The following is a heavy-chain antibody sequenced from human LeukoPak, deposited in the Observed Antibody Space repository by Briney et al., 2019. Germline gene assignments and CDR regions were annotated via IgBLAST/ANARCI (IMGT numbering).Heavy chain of an antibody. CDR1: GGSFRGYY. CDR3: ARVSLRGSRKKDIVVVPAAILAYDY. D-gene: IGHD2-2*02. V-gene: IGHV4-34*01. Sequence: SETLSLTCAVYGGSFRGYYWSWIREPPGKGLEWIGEINHSGSTNSNPSLKSRVTISVDTSKNQFSLKLSSVTAADTAVYYCARVSLRGSRKKDIVVVPAAILAYDYWGQGTLVTVSS. CDR2: INHSGST. J-gene: IGHJ4*02.